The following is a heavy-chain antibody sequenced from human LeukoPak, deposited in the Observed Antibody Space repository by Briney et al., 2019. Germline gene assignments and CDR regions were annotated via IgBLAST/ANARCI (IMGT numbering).Heavy chain of an antibody. D-gene: IGHD6-19*01. Sequence: PSETLSLTCAVYGGSFSGYYWSWIRQPPGKGLEWIGEINHSGSTNYNPSLKSRVTISVDTSKNQFSLKLSSVTAADTAVYYCARGCGWLVQPDWFDPWGQGTLDTVSS. CDR1: GGSFSGYY. V-gene: IGHV4-34*01. CDR2: INHSGST. CDR3: ARGCGWLVQPDWFDP. J-gene: IGHJ5*02.